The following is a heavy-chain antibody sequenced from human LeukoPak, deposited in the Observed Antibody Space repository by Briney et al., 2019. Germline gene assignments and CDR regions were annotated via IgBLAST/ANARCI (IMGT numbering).Heavy chain of an antibody. CDR3: AQWELLRRGLSY. D-gene: IGHD1-26*01. CDR1: GGSISSGDYY. V-gene: IGHV4-30-4*01. J-gene: IGHJ4*02. Sequence: SQTLSLTCTVSGGSISSGDYYWSWIRQPPGKGLEWIGYIYYSGSTYYSPSLKSRVTISVDTSKNQFSLKLSSVTAADTAVYYCAQWELLRRGLSYWGQGTLVTVSS. CDR2: IYYSGST.